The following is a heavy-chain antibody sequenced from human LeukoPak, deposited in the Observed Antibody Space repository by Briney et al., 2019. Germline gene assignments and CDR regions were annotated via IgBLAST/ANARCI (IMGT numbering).Heavy chain of an antibody. D-gene: IGHD3-22*01. Sequence: ASVKVPCKASGYTFTGYCVHWVRQAPGQGLEWIGRINPNADITTYAQKFQGRVTVTRDTSINTAYMELSSLRSGDTAVYYCVRSRLDGYDSGGYLYYFDYWGQGTLVTVSS. J-gene: IGHJ4*02. CDR3: VRSRLDGYDSGGYLYYFDY. CDR1: GYTFTGYC. CDR2: INPNADIT. V-gene: IGHV1-2*06.